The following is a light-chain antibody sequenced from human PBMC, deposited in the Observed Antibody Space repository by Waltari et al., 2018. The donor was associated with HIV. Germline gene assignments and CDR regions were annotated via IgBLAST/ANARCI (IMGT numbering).Light chain of an antibody. V-gene: IGLV1-44*01. CDR2: GND. Sequence: QSVLTQPPSASGTPGQRVTISCSGSSPKIGSNPVNWYQHLPGTAPKLLIYGNDQRPSGVPDRFSASKSGTSASLAISGLQSEDEADYYCAAWDDSLNGGVFGGGTKLTVL. J-gene: IGLJ3*02. CDR1: SPKIGSNP. CDR3: AAWDDSLNGGV.